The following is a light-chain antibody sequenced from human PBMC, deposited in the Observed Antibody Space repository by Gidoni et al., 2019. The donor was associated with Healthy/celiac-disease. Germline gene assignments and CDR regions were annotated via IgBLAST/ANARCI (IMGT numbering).Light chain of an antibody. V-gene: IGKV3-11*01. CDR2: DAS. J-gene: IGKJ4*01. Sequence: EIVLTQSPATLSLSPGERATLSCRASQSVSSYLAWYQQKPGQAPRLLIYDASNRATGIPARFSGSGSGTDFTLTISSLEPEDFAVYDCQQRSNWHFGGGTKVEIK. CDR3: QQRSNWH. CDR1: QSVSSY.